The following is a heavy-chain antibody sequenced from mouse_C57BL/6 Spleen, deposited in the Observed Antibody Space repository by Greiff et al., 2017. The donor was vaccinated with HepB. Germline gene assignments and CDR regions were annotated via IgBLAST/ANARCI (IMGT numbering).Heavy chain of an antibody. J-gene: IGHJ4*01. CDR1: GFTFSSYA. V-gene: IGHV5-9-1*02. CDR2: ISSGGDYI. CDR3: TRGGDYDFYYAMDY. D-gene: IGHD2-4*01. Sequence: EVNLVESGEGLVKPGGSLKLSCAASGFTFSSYALSWVRQTPEKRLEWVAYISSGGDYIYYADTVKGRFTISRDNARNTLYLQMSSLKSEDTAMYYCTRGGDYDFYYAMDYWGQGTSVTVSS.